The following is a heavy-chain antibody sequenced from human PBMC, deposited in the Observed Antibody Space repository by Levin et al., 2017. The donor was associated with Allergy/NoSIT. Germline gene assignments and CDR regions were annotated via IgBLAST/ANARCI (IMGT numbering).Heavy chain of an antibody. D-gene: IGHD5-24*01. V-gene: IGHV3-30*18. CDR1: GFTFSSYG. CDR3: AKDRAATIFGGMDV. J-gene: IGHJ6*02. Sequence: GESLKISCAASGFTFSSYGMHWVRQAPGKGLEWVAVISYDGSNKYYADSVKGRFTISRDNSKNTLYLQMNSLRAEDTAVYYCAKDRAATIFGGMDVWGQGTTVTVSS. CDR2: ISYDGSNK.